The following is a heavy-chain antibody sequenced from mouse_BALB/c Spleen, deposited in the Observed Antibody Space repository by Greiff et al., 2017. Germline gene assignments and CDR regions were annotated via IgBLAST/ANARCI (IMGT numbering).Heavy chain of an antibody. CDR1: GFTFSSYT. Sequence: EVNLVESGGGLVQPGGSLKLSCAASGFTFSSYTMSWVRQTPEKRLEWVAYISNGGGSTYYPDTVKGRFTISRDNAKNTLYLQMSSLKSEDTAMYYCARQGNYGGFDVWGAGTTVTVSS. V-gene: IGHV5-12-2*01. CDR2: ISNGGGST. CDR3: ARQGNYGGFDV. D-gene: IGHD1-1*02. J-gene: IGHJ1*01.